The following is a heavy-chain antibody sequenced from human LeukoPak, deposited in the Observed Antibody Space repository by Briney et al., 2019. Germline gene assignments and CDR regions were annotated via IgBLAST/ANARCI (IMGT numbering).Heavy chain of an antibody. CDR2: ISSSSSYI. CDR1: GFTFSSYS. D-gene: IGHD1/OR15-1a*01. V-gene: IGHV3-21*01. Sequence: GGSPRLSCAASGFTFSSYSMNWVRQAPGKGLEWVSSISSSSSYIYYADSVKGRFTISRDNAKNSLYLQMNSLRAEDTAVYYCARDAFLNKYDYFDYWGQGTLVTVSS. J-gene: IGHJ4*02. CDR3: ARDAFLNKYDYFDY.